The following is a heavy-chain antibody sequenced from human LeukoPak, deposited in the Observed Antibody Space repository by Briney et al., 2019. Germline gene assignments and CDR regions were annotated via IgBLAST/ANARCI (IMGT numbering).Heavy chain of an antibody. CDR1: GFTFSSYA. D-gene: IGHD3-3*01. Sequence: GGSLRLSCAASGFTFSSYAMSWVRQAPGKGLEWVSAISGRGGSTYYADSVKGRFTISRDNSKNTLYLQMNSLRAEDTAVYYCAKTRYDFWSGYPKSPDYWGQGTLVTVSS. CDR3: AKTRYDFWSGYPKSPDY. V-gene: IGHV3-23*01. CDR2: ISGRGGST. J-gene: IGHJ4*02.